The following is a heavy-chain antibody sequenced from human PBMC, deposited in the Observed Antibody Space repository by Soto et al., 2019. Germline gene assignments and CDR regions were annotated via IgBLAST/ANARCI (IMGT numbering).Heavy chain of an antibody. CDR3: ARDKKTGGNSGNYYYYGMDV. CDR2: IYYSGST. CDR1: GGSISSGDYY. D-gene: IGHD2-21*02. J-gene: IGHJ6*02. V-gene: IGHV4-30-4*01. Sequence: SETLSLTCTVSGGSISSGDYYWSWIRQPPGKGLEWIGYIYYSGSTYYNPSLKGRVTISVDTSKNQFSLKLSSVTAADTAVYYCARDKKTGGNSGNYYYYGMDVWGQGTTVTVSS.